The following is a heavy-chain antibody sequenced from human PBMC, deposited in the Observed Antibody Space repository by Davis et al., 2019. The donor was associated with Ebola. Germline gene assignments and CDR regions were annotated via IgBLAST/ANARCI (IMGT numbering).Heavy chain of an antibody. J-gene: IGHJ6*02. CDR1: GGSFSGYY. CDR2: INHSGST. D-gene: IGHD1-26*01. CDR3: AKAYSGSHLLGTRSYYYGMDV. Sequence: SETLSLTCAVYGGSFSGYYWSWIRQPPGKGLEWIGEINHSGSTTYNPSLKSRVTTSVDTSKNQFSLKLSSVTAADTAVYYCAKAYSGSHLLGTRSYYYGMDVWGQGTTVTVSS. V-gene: IGHV4-34*01.